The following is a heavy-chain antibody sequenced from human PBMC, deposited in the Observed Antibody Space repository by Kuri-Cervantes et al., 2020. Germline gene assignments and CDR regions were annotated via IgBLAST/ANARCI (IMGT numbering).Heavy chain of an antibody. D-gene: IGHD6-19*01. Sequence: GESLKISCAASGFTFSSYSMNWVRQAPGKGLEWVSSISSSSSYIYYADSVKGRFTISRDNAKNSLYLQMNSLRAEDTAVYYCAKAFGDIAVGYFDYWGQGTLVTVSS. CDR1: GFTFSSYS. J-gene: IGHJ4*02. V-gene: IGHV3-21*04. CDR2: ISSSSSYI. CDR3: AKAFGDIAVGYFDY.